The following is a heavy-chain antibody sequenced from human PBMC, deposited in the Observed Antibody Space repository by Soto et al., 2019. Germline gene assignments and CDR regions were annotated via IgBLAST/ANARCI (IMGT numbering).Heavy chain of an antibody. V-gene: IGHV1-18*01. CDR1: GYTFTSYG. CDR3: ARDLYRDSILSWFDP. D-gene: IGHD2-2*02. J-gene: IGHJ5*02. CDR2: ISAYNGNT. Sequence: ASVKVSCKASGYTFTSYGISWVRQAPGQGLEWMGWISAYNGNTNYAQKLQGRVTMTTDTSTSTACMELRSLRSDDTAVYYCARDLYRDSILSWFDPWGQGTLVTVSS.